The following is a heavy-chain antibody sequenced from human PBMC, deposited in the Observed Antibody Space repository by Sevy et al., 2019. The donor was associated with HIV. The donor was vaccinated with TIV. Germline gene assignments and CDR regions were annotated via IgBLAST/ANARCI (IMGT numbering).Heavy chain of an antibody. V-gene: IGHV1-69*13. D-gene: IGHD5-18*01. CDR1: GGTFSSYA. J-gene: IGHJ3*02. Sequence: ASVKVSCKASGGTFSSYAISWVRQAPGQGLEWMGGILPIFGTANYAQKFQGRVTITADESTSTAYMELSSLRSEDTAVYYCARDLERGYSHRTSGDAFDIWGQGTMVTVSS. CDR2: ILPIFGTA. CDR3: ARDLERGYSHRTSGDAFDI.